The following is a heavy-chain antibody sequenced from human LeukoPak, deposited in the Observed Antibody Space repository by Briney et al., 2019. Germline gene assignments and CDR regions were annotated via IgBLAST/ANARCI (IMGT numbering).Heavy chain of an antibody. CDR1: GYTFTGYY. V-gene: IGHV1-2*02. CDR2: INPNSGGT. CDR3: ARGVITFGGDGIFDI. J-gene: IGHJ3*02. Sequence: ASVKVSCKASGYTFTGYYMHWVRQAPGQGLEWMGWINPNSGGTNYAQKFQGRVTITRDTSISTAYMELSRLRSDDTAVYYCARGVITFGGDGIFDIWGQGTMVTVSS. D-gene: IGHD3-16*01.